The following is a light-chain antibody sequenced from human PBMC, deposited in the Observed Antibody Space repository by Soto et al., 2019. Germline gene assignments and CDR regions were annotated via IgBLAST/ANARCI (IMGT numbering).Light chain of an antibody. CDR1: QSVSSTY. CDR3: QYYGSSQP. Sequence: EIVLTESSSTLSWSSRERTTLSCRVSQSVSSTYLACSQQKTGQAPRLLICGASSSATGIPDRFSGSGSGTDFNLTISRLEDEDFAVYYRQYYGSSQPFGQGAK. J-gene: IGKJ1*01. CDR2: GAS. V-gene: IGKV3-20*01.